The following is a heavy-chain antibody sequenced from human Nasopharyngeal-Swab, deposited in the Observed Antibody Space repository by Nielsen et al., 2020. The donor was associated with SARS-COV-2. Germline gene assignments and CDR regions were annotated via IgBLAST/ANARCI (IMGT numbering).Heavy chain of an antibody. D-gene: IGHD3-9*01. CDR2: VSTTSDYI. CDR3: VRDGYFDWSFGY. J-gene: IGHJ4*02. Sequence: GGSLRLSCAASGFTFTDNVMNWVRQAPGKVLEWVASVSTTSDYIYYADSVKGRFTISRDNARNSLHLQMHSLRAEDPAVYYCVRDGYFDWSFGYWGQGTLVTVSS. V-gene: IGHV3-21*01. CDR1: GFTFTDNV.